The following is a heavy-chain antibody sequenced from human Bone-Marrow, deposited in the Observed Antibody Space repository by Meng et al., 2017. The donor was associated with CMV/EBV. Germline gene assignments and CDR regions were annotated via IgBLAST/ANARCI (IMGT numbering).Heavy chain of an antibody. D-gene: IGHD2-15*01. CDR2: INSVGDAT. CDR3: ARGSCPWSSCYPRGYYFDL. V-gene: IGHV3-64*02. J-gene: IGHJ4*02. Sequence: GESLKISCAASGFTFSTYSMHWVRQAPGKGLEYVSAINSVGDATSYADSVKGRITISRDNSKNTLFLQMGSLRAEDMAIYYCARGSCPWSSCYPRGYYFDLWGQGTRVTGSS. CDR1: GFTFSTYS.